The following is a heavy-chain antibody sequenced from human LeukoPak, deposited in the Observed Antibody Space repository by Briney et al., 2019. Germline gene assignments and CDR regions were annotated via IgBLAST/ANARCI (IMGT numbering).Heavy chain of an antibody. D-gene: IGHD6-13*01. CDR3: SRAPNSSTWYRGGGFDY. CDR2: ISYRGNNA. V-gene: IGHV3-30-3*01. J-gene: IGHJ4*02. Sequence: GGSLRLSCSASGFTFSNYAMYWVRQAPGKGLEWVAVISYRGNNAYYADSMEGRFTVSRDNSKNTLYLQMNSLRAEDTAMYYCSRAPNSSTWYRGGGFDYWGQGTLVTVSS. CDR1: GFTFSNYA.